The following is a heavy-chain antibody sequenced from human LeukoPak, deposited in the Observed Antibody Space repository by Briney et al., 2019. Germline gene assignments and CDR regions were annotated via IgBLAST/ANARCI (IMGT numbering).Heavy chain of an antibody. CDR1: GYTFTSYG. Sequence: ASVKVSCKASGYTFTSYGISWVRQAPGQGLECMGWISAYNGNTNYAQKLQGRVTMTTDTSTSTAYMELRSLRSDDTAVYYCAREVGYCSSTSCSSYYYYYYMDVWGKGTTVTISS. CDR3: AREVGYCSSTSCSSYYYYYYMDV. CDR2: ISAYNGNT. D-gene: IGHD2-2*01. J-gene: IGHJ6*03. V-gene: IGHV1-18*01.